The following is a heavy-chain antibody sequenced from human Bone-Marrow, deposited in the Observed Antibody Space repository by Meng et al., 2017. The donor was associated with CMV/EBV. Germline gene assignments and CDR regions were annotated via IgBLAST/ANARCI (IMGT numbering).Heavy chain of an antibody. CDR3: ASTPITMIVNYFDY. V-gene: IGHV4-39*07. CDR1: GGSISSSSYY. J-gene: IGHJ4*02. D-gene: IGHD3-22*01. CDR2: IYYSGST. Sequence: QLRLPGSGPGLGKPSETLSLPCTVSGGSISSSSYYWGWIRQPPGKGLEWIGSIYYSGSTYYNPSLKSRVTISVDTSKNQFSLKLSSVTAADTAVYYCASTPITMIVNYFDYWGQGTLVTVSS.